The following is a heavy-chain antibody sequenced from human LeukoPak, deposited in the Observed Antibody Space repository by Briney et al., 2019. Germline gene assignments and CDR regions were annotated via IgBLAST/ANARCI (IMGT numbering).Heavy chain of an antibody. V-gene: IGHV3-30-3*01. D-gene: IGHD2-2*02. J-gene: IGHJ5*02. CDR1: GFTFSSYA. CDR2: ISYDGSNK. CDR3: ATMVVVVPAAISWFDP. Sequence: GGSLRLSCAASGFTFSSYAMHWVRQAPGKGLEWVAVISYDGSNKYYADSVKGRFTISRDNSKDTLYLQMNSLRAEDTAVYYCATMVVVVPAAISWFDPWGQGTLVTVSS.